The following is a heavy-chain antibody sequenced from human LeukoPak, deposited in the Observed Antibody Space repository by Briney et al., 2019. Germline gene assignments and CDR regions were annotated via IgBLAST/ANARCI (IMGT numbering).Heavy chain of an antibody. J-gene: IGHJ6*03. CDR1: GFSFSSYS. V-gene: IGHV3-48*04. CDR2: ISSSGSTI. CDR3: ARDGGRTTVRGYYYYMDV. D-gene: IGHD4-11*01. Sequence: GGSLRLSCAASGFSFSSYSMNWVRQAPGKGLEWVSYISSSGSTIYYADSVKGRFTISRDNAKNSLYLQMNSLRAEDTAVYYCARDGGRTTVRGYYYYMDVWGKGTTVTVSS.